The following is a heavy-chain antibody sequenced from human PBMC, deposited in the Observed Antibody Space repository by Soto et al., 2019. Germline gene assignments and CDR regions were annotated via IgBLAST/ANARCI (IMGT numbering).Heavy chain of an antibody. CDR1: GGSISSSNW. CDR3: ARDRSWDVVVTANCAFDI. D-gene: IGHD2-21*02. V-gene: IGHV4-4*02. Sequence: QVQLQESGPGLVKPSGTLSLTCAVSGGSISSSNWWSWVRQPPGKGLEWIGEIYHSGSTNYNPSLKSRVTISVDKSKNQFSLKLSSVTAADTAVYYCARDRSWDVVVTANCAFDIWGQGTMVTVSS. J-gene: IGHJ3*02. CDR2: IYHSGST.